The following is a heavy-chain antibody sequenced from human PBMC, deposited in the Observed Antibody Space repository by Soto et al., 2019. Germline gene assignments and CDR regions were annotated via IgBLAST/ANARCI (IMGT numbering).Heavy chain of an antibody. CDR2: ISYSGST. D-gene: IGHD1-26*01. V-gene: IGHV4-39*01. CDR1: GGSISSSSYY. J-gene: IGHJ4*02. Sequence: QLQLQESGPGLVKPSETLSLTCTVSGGSISSSSYYWGWIRQSPGKGLEWIGNISYSGSTYYNPSLKSRVTISVDTSKNQVSLKLSSVTSADTAVYYCARRGGSSPLDYWGQGTLVTVSS. CDR3: ARRGGSSPLDY.